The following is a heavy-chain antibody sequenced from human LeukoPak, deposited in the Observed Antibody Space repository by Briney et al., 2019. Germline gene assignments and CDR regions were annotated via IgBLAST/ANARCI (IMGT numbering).Heavy chain of an antibody. Sequence: GGSLRLSCAAAGFTFSSYAMSWVRQAPGKGLEWVSHISASGRTTDYADSVKGRFAISRDNSKNTLYLLSSLRADDTAVYYCVRGTGYWGQGTLVTVSS. CDR3: VRGTGY. V-gene: IGHV3-23*01. CDR2: ISASGRTT. J-gene: IGHJ4*02. CDR1: GFTFSSYA.